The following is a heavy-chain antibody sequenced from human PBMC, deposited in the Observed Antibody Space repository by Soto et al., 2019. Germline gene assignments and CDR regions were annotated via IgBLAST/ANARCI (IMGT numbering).Heavy chain of an antibody. V-gene: IGHV4-30-4*01. J-gene: IGHJ4*02. CDR2: IYYSGST. D-gene: IGHD6-19*01. Sequence: QVQLQESGPGLVKPSQTLSLTCTVSGGSISSGDYYWSWIRQPPGKGLEWIGYIYYSGSTYYNPSLKSRVTISVDTSKNQFSLKLSSVTAADTAVYYCARDLGYSSGWSEGGTIDYWGQGTLVTVSS. CDR3: ARDLGYSSGWSEGGTIDY. CDR1: GGSISSGDYY.